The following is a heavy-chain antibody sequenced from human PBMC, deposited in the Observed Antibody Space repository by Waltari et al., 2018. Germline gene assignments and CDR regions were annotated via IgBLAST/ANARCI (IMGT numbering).Heavy chain of an antibody. D-gene: IGHD5-12*01. Sequence: QVQLVKSGAEVKKPGASVKVSCKASGYTFTGYYMHWVRQAPGQGLEWMGRINPNRGGTKDAQNFQVRGTMTSDTSISTAYMELSRLRSYDTAVYYCAWLVPYNWFDPWGQGTLVTVSS. CDR3: AWLVPYNWFDP. J-gene: IGHJ5*02. CDR1: GYTFTGYY. CDR2: INPNRGGT. V-gene: IGHV1-2*06.